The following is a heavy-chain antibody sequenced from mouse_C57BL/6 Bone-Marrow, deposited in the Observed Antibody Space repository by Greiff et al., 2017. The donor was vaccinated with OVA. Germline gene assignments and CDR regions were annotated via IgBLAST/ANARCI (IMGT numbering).Heavy chain of an antibody. J-gene: IGHJ4*01. D-gene: IGHD2-5*01. V-gene: IGHV1-55*01. Sequence: QVQLKQPGAELVKPGASVKMSCKASGYTFTSYWITWVKQRPGQGLEWIGDIYPGSGSTNYNEKFKSKATLTVDTSSSTAYMQLSSLTSEDSAVYYCARPYYSKPLYAMDYWGQGTSVTVSS. CDR1: GYTFTSYW. CDR3: ARPYYSKPLYAMDY. CDR2: IYPGSGST.